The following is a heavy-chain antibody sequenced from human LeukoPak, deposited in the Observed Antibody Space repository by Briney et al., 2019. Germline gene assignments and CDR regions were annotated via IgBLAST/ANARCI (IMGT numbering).Heavy chain of an antibody. V-gene: IGHV3-7*03. D-gene: IGHD3-10*01. Sequence: GGSLRLSCAASGFTFSMYWMNWVRQSPGKGLEWVADIKQDGSEKYYVDSVKGRFTISRDNAKNSLYLQMDSLRGEDTAVYYRARVGELWGDYYGMDVWGKGTTVTVSS. CDR3: ARVGELWGDYYGMDV. CDR2: IKQDGSEK. CDR1: GFTFSMYW. J-gene: IGHJ6*04.